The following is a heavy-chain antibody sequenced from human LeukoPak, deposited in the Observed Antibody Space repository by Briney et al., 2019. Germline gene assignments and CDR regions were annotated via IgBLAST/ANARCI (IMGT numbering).Heavy chain of an antibody. Sequence: NPSETLSLTCTVSGDSISTFYWNWIRQPPGKGLEWIGYIFDGGNTNYNPSLKSRVTISVDTSKNQFSLNLTSVTAADTAVYYCARGYGRRQWLVGYWGQGTLVTVSS. V-gene: IGHV4-59*01. J-gene: IGHJ4*02. D-gene: IGHD6-19*01. CDR3: ARGYGRRQWLVGY. CDR1: GDSISTFY. CDR2: IFDGGNT.